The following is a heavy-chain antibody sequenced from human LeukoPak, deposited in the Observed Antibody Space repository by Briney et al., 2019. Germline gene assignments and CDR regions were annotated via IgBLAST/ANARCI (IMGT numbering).Heavy chain of an antibody. CDR1: GFTFSSYA. CDR3: ARVGDSGYSYGFFDY. CDR2: ISYDGSNK. V-gene: IGHV3-30*04. Sequence: GGSLRLSCAASGFTFSSYAMSWVRQAPGKGLEWVAVISYDGSNKYYADSVKGRFTISRDNSKNTLYLQMNSLRAEDTAVYYCARVGDSGYSYGFFDYWGQGTLVTVSS. D-gene: IGHD5-18*01. J-gene: IGHJ4*02.